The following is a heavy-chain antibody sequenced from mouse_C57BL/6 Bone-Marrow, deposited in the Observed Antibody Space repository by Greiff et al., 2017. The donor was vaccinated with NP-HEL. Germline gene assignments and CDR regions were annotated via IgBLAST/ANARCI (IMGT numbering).Heavy chain of an antibody. CDR2: IDPSDSYT. Sequence: QVQLQQPGAELVKPGASVKLSCKASGYTFTSYWMQWVKQRPGQGLEWIGEIDPSDSYTNYNQKFKGKATLTVDTSSSTAYMQLSSLTSEDSAVYYCARKKTTVVASVYWGQGTTLTVSS. J-gene: IGHJ2*01. CDR3: ARKKTTVVASVY. CDR1: GYTFTSYW. V-gene: IGHV1-50*01. D-gene: IGHD1-1*01.